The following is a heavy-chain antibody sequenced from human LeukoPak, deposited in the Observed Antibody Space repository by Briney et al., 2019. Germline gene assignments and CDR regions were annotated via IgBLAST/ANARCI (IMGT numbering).Heavy chain of an antibody. Sequence: PGGSLRLSCAASGLTFSSYAMSWVRQAPRKGLEWVSAISGSGGSTYYADSVKGRFTISRDNSKNTLYLQMNSLRAEDTAVYYCAKDAPDIVVVPAALLYFDYWGQGTLVTVSS. CDR1: GLTFSSYA. J-gene: IGHJ4*02. CDR3: AKDAPDIVVVPAALLYFDY. CDR2: ISGSGGST. V-gene: IGHV3-23*01. D-gene: IGHD2-2*01.